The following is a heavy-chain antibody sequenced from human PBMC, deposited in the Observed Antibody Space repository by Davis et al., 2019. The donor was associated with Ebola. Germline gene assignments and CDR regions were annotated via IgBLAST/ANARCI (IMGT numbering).Heavy chain of an antibody. D-gene: IGHD2-8*01. CDR2: IGRSGRAI. J-gene: IGHJ4*02. CDR1: GFKYSNYD. Sequence: GGSLRLSCTVSGFKYSNYDMSWVRQTPGKGLEWVAAIGRSGRAIHYADSVKGRFTISRDNSKNTLYLQMNSLRAEDTAVYFWARGVDYWGQGALVTVSS. V-gene: IGHV3-23*01. CDR3: ARGVDY.